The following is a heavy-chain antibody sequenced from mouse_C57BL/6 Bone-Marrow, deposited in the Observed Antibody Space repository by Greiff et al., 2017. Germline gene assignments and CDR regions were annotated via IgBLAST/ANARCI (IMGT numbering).Heavy chain of an antibody. V-gene: IGHV1-15*01. Sequence: VQLKESGAELVRPGASVTLSCKASGYTFTDYEMHWVKQTPVHGLEWIGAIDPETGGTAYNQKFKGKAILTADKSSSTAYMELRSLTSEDSAVYYCTNYYGSSYPYYFDYWGQGTTLTVSS. CDR3: TNYYGSSYPYYFDY. D-gene: IGHD1-1*01. CDR2: IDPETGGT. CDR1: GYTFTDYE. J-gene: IGHJ2*01.